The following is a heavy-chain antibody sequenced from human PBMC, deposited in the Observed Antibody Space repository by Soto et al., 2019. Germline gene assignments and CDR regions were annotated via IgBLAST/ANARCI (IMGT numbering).Heavy chain of an antibody. CDR1: GFTFSSYG. Sequence: PGGSLRLSCAASGFTFSSYGMHWVRQAPGKGLEWVAVISYDGSNKYYADSVKGRFTISRDNSKNTLYLQMNSLRAEDTAVYYCARYGSGTPQYYYYYGMDVWGQATTVTVSS. CDR2: ISYDGSNK. CDR3: ARYGSGTPQYYYYYGMDV. V-gene: IGHV3-30*03. J-gene: IGHJ6*02. D-gene: IGHD3-10*01.